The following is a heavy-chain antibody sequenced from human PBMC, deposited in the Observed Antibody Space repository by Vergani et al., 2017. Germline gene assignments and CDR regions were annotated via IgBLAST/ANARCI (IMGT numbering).Heavy chain of an antibody. D-gene: IGHD2-8*01. V-gene: IGHV3-20*04. CDR1: GFTFDDYG. CDR3: ARGLWDCTHIRCSPPSY. J-gene: IGHJ4*02. CDR2: INWHGGNT. Sequence: EVQLVESGGGLVQPGGSLRLSCAASGFTFDDYGMSWVRQAPGKGLEWVSGINWHGGNTGYADSVKGRFTISRDNAKKSVYLQMNSLRAEDTAMYFCARGLWDCTHIRCSPPSYWGQGTLVTVSS.